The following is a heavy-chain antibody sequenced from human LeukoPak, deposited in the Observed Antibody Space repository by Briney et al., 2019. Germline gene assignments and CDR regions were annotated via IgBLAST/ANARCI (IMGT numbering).Heavy chain of an antibody. Sequence: GGSLRLSCAASGFSFSSSWMSWVRQAPGKGLEGVAHINLDGSDTYYVDSVKGRFTISRDNAKNSLFLQMDSLRAEDTAVYYCARDPRYYSDLYSFDSWGQGTLVTVSS. J-gene: IGHJ4*02. D-gene: IGHD3-22*01. CDR3: ARDPRYYSDLYSFDS. CDR2: INLDGSDT. CDR1: GFSFSSSW. V-gene: IGHV3-7*01.